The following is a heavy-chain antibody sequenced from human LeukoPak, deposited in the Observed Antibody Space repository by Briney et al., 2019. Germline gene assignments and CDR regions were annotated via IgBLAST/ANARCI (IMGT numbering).Heavy chain of an antibody. CDR1: GGSFSGYY. J-gene: IGHJ6*03. CDR3: ARGRDYYGSGAHYYMDV. Sequence: SETLSLTCAVYGGSFSGYYWSWIRQPPGKGLEWIGEINHSGSTNYNPSLKSRVTISVDTPKNQFSLKLSSVTAADTAVYYCARGRDYYGSGAHYYMDVWGKGTTVTVSS. V-gene: IGHV4-34*01. CDR2: INHSGST. D-gene: IGHD3-10*01.